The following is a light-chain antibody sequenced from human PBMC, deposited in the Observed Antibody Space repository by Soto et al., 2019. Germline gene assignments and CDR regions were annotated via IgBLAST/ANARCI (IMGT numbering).Light chain of an antibody. V-gene: IGLV2-14*01. CDR1: SRDVGDYNH. J-gene: IGLJ2*01. CDR3: SSYSSRSTVV. CDR2: DVS. Sequence: QSALTQPASVSGSPGQSITISCTGTSRDVGDYNHVSWYQKHPGKAPKLMIYDVSNRPSGFSNRFSGSKSGNTASLTISGLQAEDEADYYCSSYSSRSTVVFGGGTKVTVL.